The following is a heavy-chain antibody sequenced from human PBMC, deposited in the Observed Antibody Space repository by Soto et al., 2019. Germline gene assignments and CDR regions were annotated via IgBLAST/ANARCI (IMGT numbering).Heavy chain of an antibody. Sequence: ASVKVSCKVSGYTLTELSMHWVRQAPGKGLEWMGGFDPEDGETIYAQKFQGRVTMTEDTSTDTAYMELSSLRSEDTAVYYCATGPLGYNWFDPWGQGTLVTVYS. CDR3: ATGPLGYNWFDP. D-gene: IGHD3-16*01. V-gene: IGHV1-24*01. CDR2: FDPEDGET. CDR1: GYTLTELS. J-gene: IGHJ5*02.